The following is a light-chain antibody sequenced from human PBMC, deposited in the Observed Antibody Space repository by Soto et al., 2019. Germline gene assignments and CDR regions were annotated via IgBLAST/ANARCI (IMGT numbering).Light chain of an antibody. CDR2: AAS. CDR1: QTISSW. J-gene: IGKJ1*01. V-gene: IGKV1-39*01. Sequence: VCERSSITYRASQTISSWLAWYQKKPGKATKLLIYAASSLQSGVPSRFSGSGSETDFPITISSLQAEDVVTYCCPQSYSLAGPFGEGTKVDIK. CDR3: PQSYSLAGP.